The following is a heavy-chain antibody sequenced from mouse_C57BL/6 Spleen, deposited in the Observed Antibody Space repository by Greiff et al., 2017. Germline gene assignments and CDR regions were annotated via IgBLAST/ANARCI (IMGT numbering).Heavy chain of an antibody. Sequence: ESGAELVRPGASVTLSCKASGYTFTDYEMHWVKQTPVHGLEWIGAIDPETGGTAYNQKFKGKAILTADKSSSTAYMELRSLTSEDSAVYDCTRRGGSSRYYFDDWGKGTTLTVSS. D-gene: IGHD1-1*01. CDR1: GYTFTDYE. CDR2: IDPETGGT. CDR3: TRRGGSSRYYFDD. J-gene: IGHJ2*01. V-gene: IGHV1-15*01.